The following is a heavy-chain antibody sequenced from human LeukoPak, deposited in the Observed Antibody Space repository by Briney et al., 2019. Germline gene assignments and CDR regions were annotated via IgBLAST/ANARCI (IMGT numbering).Heavy chain of an antibody. J-gene: IGHJ4*02. CDR2: IGIRGDT. CDR1: GFTFIDYD. CDR3: ARGGIQVSGIDEFDY. Sequence: GGSLRLSCAASGFTFIDYDMHWVRQVIGKGLEWVSAIGIRGDTHYSGSVKGRFTISRENAESSLYLQVNSLRAEYTAVYYCARGGIQVSGIDEFDYWGQGTLVTVSS. V-gene: IGHV3-13*01. D-gene: IGHD6-19*01.